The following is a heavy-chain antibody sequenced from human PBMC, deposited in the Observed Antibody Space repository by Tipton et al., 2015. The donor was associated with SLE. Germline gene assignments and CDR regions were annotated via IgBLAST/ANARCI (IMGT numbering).Heavy chain of an antibody. V-gene: IGHV4-39*07. CDR3: ASIPRTTIFGVVKGAFDI. J-gene: IGHJ3*02. Sequence: TLSLTCTVSDGSISSSSYYWSWIRQPPGKGLEWIGEINHSGSTNYNPSLKSRVPISVDTSKNQFSLKLSSVTAADTAVYYCASIPRTTIFGVVKGAFDIWGQGTLVTVSS. CDR2: INHSGST. D-gene: IGHD3-3*01. CDR1: DGSISSSSYY.